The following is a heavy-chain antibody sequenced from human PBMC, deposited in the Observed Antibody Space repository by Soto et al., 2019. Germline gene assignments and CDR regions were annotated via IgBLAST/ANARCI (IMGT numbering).Heavy chain of an antibody. V-gene: IGHV1-18*01. J-gene: IGHJ5*01. CDR1: GYTFTSYG. CDR3: ATQPGDLPLPSVDS. D-gene: IGHD7-27*01. CDR2: ISAYNGNT. Sequence: ASVKVSCKASGYTFTSYGISWVRQAPGQGLEWMGWISAYNGNTNYAQKLQGRVTMTTDTSTSTAYMELRSLRSDDTAVYYCATQPGDLPLPSVDSWGQGTLVTVSS.